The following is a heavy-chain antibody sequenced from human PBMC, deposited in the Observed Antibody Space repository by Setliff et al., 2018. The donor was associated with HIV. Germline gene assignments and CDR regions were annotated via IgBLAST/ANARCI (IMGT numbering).Heavy chain of an antibody. CDR3: ARLGDDNSGYYQY. V-gene: IGHV5-51*01. J-gene: IGHJ4*02. CDR1: GYSFPTYW. D-gene: IGHD3-22*01. CDR2: IYPDESDS. Sequence: GESLKISCKGSGYSFPTYWIAWVRQMPGKGLEWMGVIYPDESDSRYSPSFRGQVTISADKSISTAYLQWSSLKASDTAMYYCARLGDDNSGYYQYWGQGTLVTVSS.